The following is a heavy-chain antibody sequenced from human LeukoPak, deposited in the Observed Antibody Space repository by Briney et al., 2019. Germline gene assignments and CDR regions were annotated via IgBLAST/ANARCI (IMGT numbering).Heavy chain of an antibody. J-gene: IGHJ5*02. CDR3: ARLDYGDYASNWFDP. CDR1: GGSINSGGYY. CDR2: IYYSGST. V-gene: IGHV4-31*03. Sequence: SQTLSLTCTVSGGSINSGGYYWSWIRQHPGKGLEWIGYIYYSGSTYYNPSLKSRVTISVDRSKNQFSPKLSSVTAADTAVYYCARLDYGDYASNWFDPWGQGTLVTVSS. D-gene: IGHD4-17*01.